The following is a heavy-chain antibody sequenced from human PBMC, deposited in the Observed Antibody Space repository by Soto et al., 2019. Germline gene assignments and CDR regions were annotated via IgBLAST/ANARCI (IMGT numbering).Heavy chain of an antibody. CDR3: ARDLWGYCGTDCYPMDV. V-gene: IGHV4-59*01. D-gene: IGHD2-21*02. Sequence: SETLSLTCTVSGGSISGYYWSWIRQPPGKGLEWIGYMYNTGSTVYNPSFKSRVTISVDTSKNQFSLKLNSVTAADTAVYYCARDLWGYCGTDCYPMDVWAQGTSVTVSS. CDR1: GGSISGYY. CDR2: MYNTGST. J-gene: IGHJ6*02.